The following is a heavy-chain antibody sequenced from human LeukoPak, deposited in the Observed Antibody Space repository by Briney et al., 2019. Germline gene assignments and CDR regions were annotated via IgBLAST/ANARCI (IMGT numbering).Heavy chain of an antibody. Sequence: KPSETLSLTCTVSGGSISSSSYYWGWIRQPPGKGLEWIGSIYYSGSTYYNPSLKSRVTISVDTSKNQFSLKLSSVTAADTAVYYCARWEMATINFDYWGQGTLVTVSS. CDR3: ARWEMATINFDY. J-gene: IGHJ4*02. CDR1: GGSISSSSYY. V-gene: IGHV4-39*07. D-gene: IGHD5-24*01. CDR2: IYYSGST.